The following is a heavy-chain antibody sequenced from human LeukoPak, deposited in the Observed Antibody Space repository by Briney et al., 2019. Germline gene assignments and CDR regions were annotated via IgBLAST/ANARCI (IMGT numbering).Heavy chain of an antibody. CDR2: IGPNGRYT. CDR1: GFTFSNHY. Sequence: PGGSLRLSCAASGFTFSNHYMHWVRQAPGKGLVSVSRIGPNGRYTSYADSVKGRFTISRDNAKNTLYLQMNTLGAEDTALYYCVRGSTDWNGMDVWGQGTTVTVSS. J-gene: IGHJ6*02. D-gene: IGHD6-19*01. CDR3: VRGSTDWNGMDV. V-gene: IGHV3-74*01.